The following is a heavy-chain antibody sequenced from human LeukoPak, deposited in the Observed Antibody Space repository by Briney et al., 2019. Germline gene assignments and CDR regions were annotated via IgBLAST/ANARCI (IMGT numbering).Heavy chain of an antibody. V-gene: IGHV3-48*01. J-gene: IGHJ5*02. CDR1: GFTLSSYN. CDR2: ISGSSSTI. CDR3: ARIGYSSSS. D-gene: IGHD6-13*01. Sequence: GGSLRLSCAASGFTLSSYNMNWVRQAPGKGLEWVSSISGSSSTISYADSVKGRFTISRDNAKNSLYLQMNSLRAEDTAVYYCARIGYSSSSWGQGTLVTVSS.